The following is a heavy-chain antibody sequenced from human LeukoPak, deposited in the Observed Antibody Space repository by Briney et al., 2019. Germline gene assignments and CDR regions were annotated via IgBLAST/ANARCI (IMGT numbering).Heavy chain of an antibody. Sequence: IYNGDSTSYADSVKGRFTISRDNSKNTLYLRMNSLRAEDTAVYYCARVSSTWGGRYFDYWGQGTLVTVSS. D-gene: IGHD6-13*01. CDR3: ARVSSTWGGRYFDY. CDR2: IYNGDST. V-gene: IGHV3-53*01. J-gene: IGHJ4*02.